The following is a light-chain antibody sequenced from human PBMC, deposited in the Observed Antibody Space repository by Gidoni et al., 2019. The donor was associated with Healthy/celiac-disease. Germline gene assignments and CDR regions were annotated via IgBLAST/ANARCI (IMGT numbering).Light chain of an antibody. CDR2: QDS. J-gene: IGLJ2*01. CDR1: KLGDKY. V-gene: IGLV3-1*01. Sequence: SYELTQQPSVSVSPGQTASITCSGDKLGDKYACWYQQKPGQSPVLVIYQDSKRPSGIPERFSGSNSGNTATLTISGTQAMDEADYYCQAWDSLVFGGGTKLTVL. CDR3: QAWDSLV.